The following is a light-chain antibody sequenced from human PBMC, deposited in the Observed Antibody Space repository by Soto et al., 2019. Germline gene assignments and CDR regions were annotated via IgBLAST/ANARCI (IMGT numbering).Light chain of an antibody. CDR3: QQYDNLPT. J-gene: IGKJ4*01. V-gene: IGKV3-11*01. Sequence: EIVLTQSPATLSLSPGERATLSCRASQSVSSFLAWYQQKPGQAPRLLIYDASNRATGIPARFSGSGSGTDFTFTISSLQPEDIATYYCQQYDNLPTFGGGTKVDIK. CDR2: DAS. CDR1: QSVSSF.